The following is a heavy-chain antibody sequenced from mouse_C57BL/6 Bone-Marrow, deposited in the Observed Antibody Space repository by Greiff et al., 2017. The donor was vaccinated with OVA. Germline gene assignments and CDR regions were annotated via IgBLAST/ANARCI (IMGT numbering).Heavy chain of an antibody. Sequence: VQLKQSGAELVRPGASVKLSCTASGFNIKDDYMHWVKQRPEQGLEWIGWIDPENGDTEYASKFQGKATITADTSSNTAYLQLSSLTSEDTAVYYYTTIGGTTVVVPFGYWGQGTTLTVSS. V-gene: IGHV14-4*01. D-gene: IGHD1-1*01. CDR3: TTIGGTTVVVPFGY. CDR2: IDPENGDT. CDR1: GFNIKDDY. J-gene: IGHJ2*01.